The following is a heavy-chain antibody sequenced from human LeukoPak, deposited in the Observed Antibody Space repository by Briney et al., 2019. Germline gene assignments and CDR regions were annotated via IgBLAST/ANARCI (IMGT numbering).Heavy chain of an antibody. CDR3: ARDPNYYDSSGYGY. CDR2: ISYDGSNK. V-gene: IGHV3-30*01. CDR1: GFTFSSYA. J-gene: IGHJ4*02. Sequence: GGSLRLSCAASGFTFSSYAMHWVRQAPGKGLEWVAVISYDGSNKYYADSVKGRFTISRDNSKNTLYLQMNSLRAEDTAVYYCARDPNYYDSSGYGYWGPGTLVTVSS. D-gene: IGHD3-22*01.